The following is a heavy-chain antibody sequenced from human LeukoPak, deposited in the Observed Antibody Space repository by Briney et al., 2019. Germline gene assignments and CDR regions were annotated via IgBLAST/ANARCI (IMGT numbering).Heavy chain of an antibody. J-gene: IGHJ5*02. Sequence: TGGSLRLSCAASGFTFSNYSMNWVRQAPGKGLEWVSSISSSSSYIYYADSVKGRFTISRDNAKNSLYLQMNSLRAEDTAVYYCAKVYDNQLLFNWFDPWGQGTLVTVSS. CDR2: ISSSSSYI. CDR1: GFTFSNYS. V-gene: IGHV3-21*01. D-gene: IGHD2-2*01. CDR3: AKVYDNQLLFNWFDP.